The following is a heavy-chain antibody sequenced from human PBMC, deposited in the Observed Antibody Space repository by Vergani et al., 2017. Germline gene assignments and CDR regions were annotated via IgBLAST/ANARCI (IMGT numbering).Heavy chain of an antibody. CDR1: GFTFSSYA. Sequence: EVQLLESGGGLVQPGGSLRLSCAASGFTFSSYAMSWVRQAPGKGLDWVSAISGSGGSTYYADSVKGRFTIARDNSKNTLYQQMNILRAEDTAVYYCANTVVPAASARPHNWFDPWGQGTLVTVSS. J-gene: IGHJ5*02. CDR3: ANTVVPAASARPHNWFDP. CDR2: ISGSGGST. D-gene: IGHD2-2*01. V-gene: IGHV3-23*01.